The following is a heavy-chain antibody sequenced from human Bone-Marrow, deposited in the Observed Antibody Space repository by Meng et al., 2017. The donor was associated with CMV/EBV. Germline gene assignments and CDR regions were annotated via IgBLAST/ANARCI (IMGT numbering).Heavy chain of an antibody. V-gene: IGHV3-23*01. CDR2: ISGSGDTI. D-gene: IGHD4-17*01. J-gene: IGHJ5*02. CDR3: AKGPTTVITAWFDP. CDR1: GFTFNTYT. Sequence: SGFTFNTYTVAWVRQAPGKGLEWVSTISGSGDTIFYADSVKGRFTISRDNSKNTLYLQMNSLRAEDTAVYYCAKGPTTVITAWFDPWGQGTLVTVSS.